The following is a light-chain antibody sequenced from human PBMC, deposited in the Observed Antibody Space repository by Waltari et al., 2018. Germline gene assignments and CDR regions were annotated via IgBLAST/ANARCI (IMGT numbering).Light chain of an antibody. CDR3: MQALQIPPT. CDR1: QSLLHSKGYNY. J-gene: IGKJ4*01. Sequence: DIVMTQSPLSRPDTPGEPASIACRSSQSLLHSKGYNYLDWYLQKPGQSPQLMIYLGSNRASGVPDRFSGSGSGTDFTLNISRVEAEDVGVYYCMQALQIPPTFGGGTKVEI. V-gene: IGKV2-28*01. CDR2: LGS.